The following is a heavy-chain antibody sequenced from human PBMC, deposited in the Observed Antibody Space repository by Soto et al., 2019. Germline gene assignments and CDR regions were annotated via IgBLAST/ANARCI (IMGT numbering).Heavy chain of an antibody. CDR1: GFTFSSYS. J-gene: IGHJ2*01. Sequence: PGGSLRLSCAASGFTFSSYSMNWVRQAPGKGLEWVSSISSSSSYIYYADSVKGRFTISRDNAKNSLYLQMNSLRAEDTAVYYCASVRYYDFWSGYFSERSLYWYFDLWGRGTLVTVSS. D-gene: IGHD3-3*01. V-gene: IGHV3-21*01. CDR2: ISSSSSYI. CDR3: ASVRYYDFWSGYFSERSLYWYFDL.